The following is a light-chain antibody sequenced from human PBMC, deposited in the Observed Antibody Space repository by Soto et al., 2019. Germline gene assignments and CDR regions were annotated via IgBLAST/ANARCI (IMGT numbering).Light chain of an antibody. J-gene: IGKJ1*01. CDR1: ERISIF. Sequence: IPMTQSPSTMSASXGERVTITCRARERISIFLARYRQKPGKATKLLXXKASSLESGVQSRLSGSGSGKEFTLNISSLQPDDFATYYCKQYSTYTPRTFGQGTKVDIK. CDR2: KAS. CDR3: KQYSTYTPRT. V-gene: IGKV1-5*03.